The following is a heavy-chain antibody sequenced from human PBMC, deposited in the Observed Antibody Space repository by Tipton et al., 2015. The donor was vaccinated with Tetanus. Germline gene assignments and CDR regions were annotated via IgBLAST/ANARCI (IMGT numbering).Heavy chain of an antibody. V-gene: IGHV3-23*01. J-gene: IGHJ6*02. CDR1: GFTFSSYA. D-gene: IGHD3-10*01. CDR3: AKGKEDWGLLWFGELWPEMDV. Sequence: TASGFTFSSYAMSWVRQAPGKGLEWVSAISGSGGSTYYADSVKGRFTISRDNSKNTLYLQMNSLRAEDTAVYYCAKGKEDWGLLWFGELWPEMDVWGQGTTVTVSS. CDR2: ISGSGGST.